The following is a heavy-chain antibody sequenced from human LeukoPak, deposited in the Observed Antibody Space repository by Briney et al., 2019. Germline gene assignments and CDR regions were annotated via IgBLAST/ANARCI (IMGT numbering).Heavy chain of an antibody. D-gene: IGHD2-15*01. CDR1: GFSFRNYL. V-gene: IGHV3-7*01. J-gene: IGHJ4*02. Sequence: GGSLRLSCAASGFSFRNYLMGWVRQAPGKGLEWVANTKPDGSAEYYADSVRGRFSTSRDNANNLLYLQMNSLRAEDTAVYYCARDGGLHTNFDYWGQGTLVTVSS. CDR2: TKPDGSAE. CDR3: ARDGGLHTNFDY.